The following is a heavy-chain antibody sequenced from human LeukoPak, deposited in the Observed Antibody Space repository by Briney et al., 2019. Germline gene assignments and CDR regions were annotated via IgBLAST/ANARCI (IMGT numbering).Heavy chain of an antibody. V-gene: IGHV3-11*03. Sequence: GGSLRLSCAVSGFTSSDYYMNWIRQAPGKGLEWVSYISSSSSYTNYADSVKGRFTISRDNAKNSLYLQMNSLRAEDTAVYYCARSLGIVVVFDQWGQGTLVTVSS. CDR1: GFTSSDYY. J-gene: IGHJ4*02. D-gene: IGHD3-22*01. CDR2: ISSSSSYT. CDR3: ARSLGIVVVFDQ.